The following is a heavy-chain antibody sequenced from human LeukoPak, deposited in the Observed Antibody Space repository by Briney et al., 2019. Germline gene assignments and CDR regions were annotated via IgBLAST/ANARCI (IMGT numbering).Heavy chain of an antibody. CDR2: IKQDGSEK. CDR3: ARVSSSAIFDY. D-gene: IGHD6-6*01. J-gene: IGHJ4*02. CDR1: GFTFSSYW. V-gene: IGHV3-7*01. Sequence: PGGSLRLSCAASGFTFSSYWMSWVRQAPGKGLEWVADIKQDGSEKYYVDSVKGRFTISRDNAKDSLYLQMNSLRAEDTAVYYCARVSSSAIFDYWGQGTLVTVSS.